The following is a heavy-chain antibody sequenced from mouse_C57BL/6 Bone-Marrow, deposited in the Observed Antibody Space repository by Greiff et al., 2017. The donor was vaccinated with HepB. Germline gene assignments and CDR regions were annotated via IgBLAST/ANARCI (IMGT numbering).Heavy chain of an antibody. D-gene: IGHD2-4*01. Sequence: EVKLMESGGGLVKPGGSLKLSCAASGFTFSSYAMSWVRQTPEKRLEWVATISDGGSYTYYPDNVKGRFTISRDNAKNNLYLQMSHLKSEDTAMYYCARDPRDYDVGAWFAYWGQGTLVTVSA. J-gene: IGHJ3*01. CDR1: GFTFSSYA. CDR2: ISDGGSYT. CDR3: ARDPRDYDVGAWFAY. V-gene: IGHV5-4*01.